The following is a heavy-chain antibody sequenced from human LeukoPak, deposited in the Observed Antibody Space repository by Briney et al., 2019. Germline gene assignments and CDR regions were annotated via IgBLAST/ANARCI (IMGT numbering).Heavy chain of an antibody. J-gene: IGHJ4*02. CDR1: GGPFSGYY. CDR3: ARGITMIRGIISSIDY. D-gene: IGHD3-10*01. Sequence: SETLSLTCAVYGGPFSGYYWSWIRQPPGKGLEWIGEINHSGSTNYNPSLKSRVTISADTSKNQFSLKLNSVTAADTAMYYCARGITMIRGIISSIDYWGQGTLVTVSS. CDR2: INHSGST. V-gene: IGHV4-34*01.